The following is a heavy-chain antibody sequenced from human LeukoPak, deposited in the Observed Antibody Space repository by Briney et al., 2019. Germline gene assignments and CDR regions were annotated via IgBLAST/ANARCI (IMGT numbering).Heavy chain of an antibody. J-gene: IGHJ4*02. CDR3: ARGYDSSAYYPFNY. CDR2: IYHSGST. D-gene: IGHD3-22*01. Sequence: SETLSLTCAVSGGSISSSNWWSWVRQPPGKGLEWIGEIYHSGSTNYNPSLKSRVTISVDTSKNQFSLMLSSVTAADTAVYYCARGYDSSAYYPFNYWGQGTLVTVSS. V-gene: IGHV4-4*02. CDR1: GGSISSSNW.